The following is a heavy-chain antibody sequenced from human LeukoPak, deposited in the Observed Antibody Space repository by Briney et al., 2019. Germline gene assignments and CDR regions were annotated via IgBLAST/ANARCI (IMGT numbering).Heavy chain of an antibody. CDR2: ISHDGSNK. CDR1: GFTFSSYG. D-gene: IGHD4-11*01. V-gene: IGHV3-30*18. Sequence: GRPLRLSCAASGFTFSSYGMHWVRQAPGKGLEWVAVISHDGSNKDYADSVKGRFTISIDHSRSTLHLHMNSLRVEHTDVYYCANDYSNYYSYGMDLWGQETTVTVPS. CDR3: ANDYSNYYSYGMDL. J-gene: IGHJ6*02.